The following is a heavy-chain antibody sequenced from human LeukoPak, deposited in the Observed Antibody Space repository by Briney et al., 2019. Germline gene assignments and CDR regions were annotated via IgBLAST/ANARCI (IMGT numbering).Heavy chain of an antibody. CDR3: ARTNPWELKYYFDY. Sequence: SETLSLNCTVSGDSSASSFWCWIRHPPGPGLALVGYIFYSGITNYNPSLKSRVTISVDTSKNQFSLKLSSVTAADTAVYYCARTNPWELKYYFDYWGQGTLVTVSS. CDR1: GDSSASSF. J-gene: IGHJ4*02. CDR2: IFYSGIT. D-gene: IGHD1-7*01. V-gene: IGHV4-59*01.